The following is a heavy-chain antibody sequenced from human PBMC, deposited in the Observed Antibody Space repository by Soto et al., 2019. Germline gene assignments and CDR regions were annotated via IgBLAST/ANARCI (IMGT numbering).Heavy chain of an antibody. CDR1: GFTFSSYS. V-gene: IGHV3-21*01. J-gene: IGHJ4*02. CDR3: ARDPRDYDILTGYWGGFDY. CDR2: ISSSSSYI. D-gene: IGHD3-9*01. Sequence: GSLRLSCAASGFTFSSYSMNWVRQAPGKGLEWVSSISSSSSYIYYADSVKGRFTISRDNAKNSLYLQMNSLRAEDTAVYYCARDPRDYDILTGYWGGFDYWGQGTLVTVSS.